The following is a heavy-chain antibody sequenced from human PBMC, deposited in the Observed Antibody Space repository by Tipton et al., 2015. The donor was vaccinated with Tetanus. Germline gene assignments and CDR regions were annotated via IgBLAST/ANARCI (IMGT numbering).Heavy chain of an antibody. V-gene: IGHV3-7*01. CDR1: GFSFSTFW. Sequence: SLRLSCAASGFSFSTFWMSWVRQAPGGGLEWVAYIKPDGAEKYYVDSVRGRFTISRDNTNNSLFLQMSSLRAEDTAVYFCSRQEPPRRFFYDSSGSSAWGQGTLVTVSS. CDR3: SRQEPPRRFFYDSSGSSA. J-gene: IGHJ5*02. D-gene: IGHD3-22*01. CDR2: IKPDGAEK.